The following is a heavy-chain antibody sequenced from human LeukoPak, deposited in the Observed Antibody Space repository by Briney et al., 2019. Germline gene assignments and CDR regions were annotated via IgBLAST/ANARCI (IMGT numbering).Heavy chain of an antibody. CDR1: GGSISSGGYY. Sequence: SETLSLTCTVSGGSISSGGYYWSWIRQHPGKGLEWIGYIYYSGSTYYNPSLKSRVTISVDTSKNQFSLKLSSVTAADTAVYYCARGCPTGTTGYYYMDVWGKGTTVTVSS. J-gene: IGHJ6*03. CDR2: IYYSGST. D-gene: IGHD1-7*01. V-gene: IGHV4-31*03. CDR3: ARGCPTGTTGYYYMDV.